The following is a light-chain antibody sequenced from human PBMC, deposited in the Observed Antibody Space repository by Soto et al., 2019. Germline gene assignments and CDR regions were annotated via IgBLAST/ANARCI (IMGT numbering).Light chain of an antibody. CDR2: LNGDGSH. V-gene: IGLV4-69*01. CDR1: SGHSSYA. Sequence: QSVLTQSPPASASLGASVKLTCTLSSGHSSYAIAWHQQQPEKGPRYLMNLNGDGSHTKGDGIPDRFSGSSSGAERYLTISSLQSEDEADYYCQTWATGIRVFGGGTKLTVL. J-gene: IGLJ3*02. CDR3: QTWATGIRV.